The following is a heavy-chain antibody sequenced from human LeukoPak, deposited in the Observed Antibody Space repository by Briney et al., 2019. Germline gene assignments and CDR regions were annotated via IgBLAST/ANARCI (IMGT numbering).Heavy chain of an antibody. Sequence: GGSLRLSCAASGFTFSNYGMHWVRQAPGKGLEWVAFIWYDGSNKYYADSVKGRFTISRDISKNTVYLQMNSLRAEDTAVYYCAKVLAVTSYGAKSIFDHWGQGTLVTVSS. CDR2: IWYDGSNK. V-gene: IGHV3-30*02. CDR3: AKVLAVTSYGAKSIFDH. J-gene: IGHJ4*02. CDR1: GFTFSNYG. D-gene: IGHD4-23*01.